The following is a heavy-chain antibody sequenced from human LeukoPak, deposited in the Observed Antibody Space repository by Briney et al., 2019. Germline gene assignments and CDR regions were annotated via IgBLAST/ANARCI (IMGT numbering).Heavy chain of an antibody. Sequence: GGSLRLSCAASGFTFDDYGMSWVRQAPGKGLEWVSGTNWNGGSTGYADSVKGRFTISRDNAKNSLYLQVNSLRAEDTALYYCARELSTGIGYYYMDVWGKETTVTVSS. D-gene: IGHD2-21*02. J-gene: IGHJ6*03. CDR2: TNWNGGST. CDR1: GFTFDDYG. CDR3: ARELSTGIGYYYMDV. V-gene: IGHV3-20*04.